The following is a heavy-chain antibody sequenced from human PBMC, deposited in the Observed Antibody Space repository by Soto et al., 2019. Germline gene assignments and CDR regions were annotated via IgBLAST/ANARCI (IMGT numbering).Heavy chain of an antibody. J-gene: IGHJ4*02. Sequence: QVQLVQSGAEVKKPGSSVKVSCKASGGTFSSYAISLVRQAPGQGLEWMGGIIPIFGTANYAQKFQGRVTITADESTSTAYMELSSLRSEDTAVYYCARVSTYYYDSSGYQLDYWGQGTLVTVSS. CDR2: IIPIFGTA. D-gene: IGHD3-22*01. CDR1: GGTFSSYA. CDR3: ARVSTYYYDSSGYQLDY. V-gene: IGHV1-69*01.